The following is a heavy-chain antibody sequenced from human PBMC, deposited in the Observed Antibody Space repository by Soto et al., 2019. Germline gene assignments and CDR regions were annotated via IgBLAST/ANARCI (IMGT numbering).Heavy chain of an antibody. D-gene: IGHD2-21*01. Sequence: ASVKVSCKASGYTFTTYGISWVRQAPGQGLELMGWINSYNGYTNYAQKIQDRLTLTVDTSTSTAYMDLRSLRSDDTAVYYCARLFCGADNCYGWFDPWGQ. V-gene: IGHV1-18*01. CDR1: GYTFTTYG. CDR3: ARLFCGADNCYGWFDP. CDR2: INSYNGYT. J-gene: IGHJ5*02.